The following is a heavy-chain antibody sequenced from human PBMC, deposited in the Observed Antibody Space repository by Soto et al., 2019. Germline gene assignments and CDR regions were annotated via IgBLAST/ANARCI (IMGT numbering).Heavy chain of an antibody. J-gene: IGHJ6*02. D-gene: IGHD3-3*01. V-gene: IGHV1-46*01. CDR1: GYTFTSYY. Sequence: ASVKVSCKASGYTFTSYYMHWVRQAPGQGLEWMGIINPSGGSTSYAQKFQGRVTTTRDTSTSTVYMELSSLRSEDTAVYYCAREVRFLEWLFVYGMDVWGQGTTVTVS. CDR3: AREVRFLEWLFVYGMDV. CDR2: INPSGGST.